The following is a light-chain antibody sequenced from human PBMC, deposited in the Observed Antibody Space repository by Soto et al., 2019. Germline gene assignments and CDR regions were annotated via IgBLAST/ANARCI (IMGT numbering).Light chain of an antibody. V-gene: IGLV2-14*01. Sequence: QSALTQPDSVSGSPGQSITISCTGTSSDVGGYNSVSWYQQHPGKAPKLMIYDVSNRPSGVSNRFSGSKSVNTASLTISGLQAEDEADYYCSSYTSSSTVVFGGGTKLTVL. CDR1: SSDVGGYNS. J-gene: IGLJ2*01. CDR3: SSYTSSSTVV. CDR2: DVS.